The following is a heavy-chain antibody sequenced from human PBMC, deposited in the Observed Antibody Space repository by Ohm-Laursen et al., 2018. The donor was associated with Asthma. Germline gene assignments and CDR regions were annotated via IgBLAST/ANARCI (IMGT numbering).Heavy chain of an antibody. J-gene: IGHJ4*02. CDR1: GGSISSGGYY. Sequence: SQTLSLTCVVSGGSISSGGYYWSWIRQHPGKGLEWIGYIYYSGLTYSNPSLRSRVSISVDTSKNQFSLNLTPVTAADTAVYYCARGTFYYESTGYYFFDHWGQGALVTVSS. CDR2: IYYSGLT. V-gene: IGHV4-31*11. D-gene: IGHD3-22*01. CDR3: ARGTFYYESTGYYFFDH.